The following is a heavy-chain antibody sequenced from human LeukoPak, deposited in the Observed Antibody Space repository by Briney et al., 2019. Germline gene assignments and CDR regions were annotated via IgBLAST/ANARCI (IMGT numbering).Heavy chain of an antibody. CDR1: GWSFSGYY. CDR3: ARGKGGYYYYYGMDV. J-gene: IGHJ6*02. Sequence: SETLSLTCAVYGWSFSGYYWSWIRQPPGKGLEWIGEINHSASTNYNPSLKSRVTISLDTYKNQLYLKLSSVTAADTAVYYCARGKGGYYYYYGMDVWGQGTTVTVSS. V-gene: IGHV4-34*01. CDR2: INHSAST.